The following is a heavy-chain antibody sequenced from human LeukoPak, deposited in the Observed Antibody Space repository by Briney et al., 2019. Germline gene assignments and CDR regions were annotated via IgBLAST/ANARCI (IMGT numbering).Heavy chain of an antibody. V-gene: IGHV4-59*02. J-gene: IGHJ1*01. CDR2: IYYSGST. D-gene: IGHD5-24*01. Sequence: PGGSLRLSCAASGFTVSSNYMSWVRQAPGKGLEWIGYIYYSGSTNYNPSLKSRVTISVDTSKNQFSLKLSSVTAADTAVYYCARAGGYKGYFQHWGQGTLVTVSS. CDR3: ARAGGYKGYFQH. CDR1: GFTVSSNY.